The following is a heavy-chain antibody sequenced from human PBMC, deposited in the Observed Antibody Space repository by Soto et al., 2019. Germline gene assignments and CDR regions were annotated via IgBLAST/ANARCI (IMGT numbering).Heavy chain of an antibody. D-gene: IGHD5-18*01. Sequence: QVQLVESGGGVVQPGRSLRLSCAASGFTFSSYAMHWVRQAPGKGLEWVAVISYDGSNKYYADSVKGRFTISRDNSKNTLYLQMNSLRAEDTAVYYCARGYSYGKNGIEYFQHWGQGTLVTVSS. CDR3: ARGYSYGKNGIEYFQH. J-gene: IGHJ1*01. CDR1: GFTFSSYA. CDR2: ISYDGSNK. V-gene: IGHV3-30-3*01.